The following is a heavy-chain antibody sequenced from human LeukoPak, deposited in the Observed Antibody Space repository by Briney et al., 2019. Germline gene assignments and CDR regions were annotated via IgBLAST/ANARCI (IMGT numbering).Heavy chain of an antibody. Sequence: GESLKISCKGSGYSFTTYWIGWVRQMPGKGLEWMGIIYPGDSDTRYSPSFQGQVPISADKSISTAYLQWSSVKASDTAMYYCATSESQTKFDYWGQGTLVTVSS. V-gene: IGHV5-51*01. D-gene: IGHD1/OR15-1a*01. J-gene: IGHJ4*02. CDR2: IYPGDSDT. CDR3: ATSESQTKFDY. CDR1: GYSFTTYW.